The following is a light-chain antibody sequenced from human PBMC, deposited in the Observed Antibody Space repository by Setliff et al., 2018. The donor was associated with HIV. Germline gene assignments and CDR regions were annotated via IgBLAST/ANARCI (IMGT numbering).Light chain of an antibody. Sequence: QSALTQPASMSASPGQSITIPCTGSNSDIGTYNLVSWYQQHPGKAPKLVIYEVNRRPSVMSNLFSGSKSGNTATLTISGLRPEDEADYYCCSFSTGDSSGTPGVVFGGGTKVTVL. CDR1: NSDIGTYNL. CDR2: EVN. J-gene: IGLJ2*01. CDR3: CSFSTGDSSGTPGVV. V-gene: IGLV2-23*02.